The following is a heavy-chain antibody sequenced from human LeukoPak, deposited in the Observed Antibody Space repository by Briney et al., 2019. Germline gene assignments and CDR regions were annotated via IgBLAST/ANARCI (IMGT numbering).Heavy chain of an antibody. V-gene: IGHV3-30*04. Sequence: PGGSLRLSCAASGFTFSSYAMHWVRQAPGKGLEWVAVISYDGSNKYYADSVKGRFTISRDNSKNTLYLQMNSLRAEDTAVYYCARDRAGGYGGRYFQHWGQGTLVTVSS. CDR3: ARDRAGGYGGRYFQH. J-gene: IGHJ1*01. CDR1: GFTFSSYA. CDR2: ISYDGSNK. D-gene: IGHD3-22*01.